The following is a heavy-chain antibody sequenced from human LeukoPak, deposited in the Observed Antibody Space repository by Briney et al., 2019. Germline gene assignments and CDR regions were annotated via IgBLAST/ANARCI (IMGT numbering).Heavy chain of an antibody. J-gene: IGHJ4*02. CDR3: ARSGDYEAEAFDY. CDR2: IYPGDSDT. CDR1: GYSFTSYW. D-gene: IGHD4-17*01. Sequence: GESLKISCKGSGYSFTSYWIGWVRQMPGKGLEWMGIIYPGDSDTRYSPSFQGQVTISADKSLSTAYLQWSSLKASDTAMYYCARSGDYEAEAFDYWGQGTLVTVSS. V-gene: IGHV5-51*01.